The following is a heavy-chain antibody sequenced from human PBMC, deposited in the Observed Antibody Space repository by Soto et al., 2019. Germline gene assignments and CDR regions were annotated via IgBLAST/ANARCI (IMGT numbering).Heavy chain of an antibody. CDR1: GFTVSSNY. V-gene: IGHV3-53*01. J-gene: IGHJ4*02. CDR3: ARARRGSGGYDI. CDR2: IYSGGST. D-gene: IGHD5-12*01. Sequence: GGSLRLSCAASGFTVSSNYMSWVRQAPGKGLEWVSVIYSGGSTYYADSVKGRFTISRDNSKNTLYLQVNSLRAEDTAVYYCARARRGSGGYDIWGQRTLVTVPS.